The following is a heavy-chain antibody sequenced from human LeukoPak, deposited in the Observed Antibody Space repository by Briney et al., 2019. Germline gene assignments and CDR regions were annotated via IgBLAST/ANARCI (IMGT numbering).Heavy chain of an antibody. CDR3: ATQILLCHYY. D-gene: IGHD2/OR15-2a*01. V-gene: IGHV4-34*12. Sequence: SETLSLTCAVYGGSFSGYYWSWIRQPPGKGLEWIGTIFCSGTTYYNPSLKSRVTMSVDTSKNQFSLNLSSVTAADTAVYYCATQILLCHYYWGQGTLVTVSS. CDR2: IFCSGTT. J-gene: IGHJ4*02. CDR1: GGSFSGYY.